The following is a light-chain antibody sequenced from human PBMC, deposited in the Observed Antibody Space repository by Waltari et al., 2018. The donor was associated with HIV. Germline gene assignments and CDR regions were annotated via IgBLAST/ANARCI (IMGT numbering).Light chain of an antibody. CDR2: AAS. CDR3: QQSFSSFFT. Sequence: DIQMTQSPSSLSASVGDRLTITCRASQSISNYLNWYQKKPGRAPKLLIYAASSLHNGVPSSFSGSGSGTEFTLTISSLQPEDFATYYCQQSFSSFFTFGPGTKVDIK. J-gene: IGKJ3*01. V-gene: IGKV1-39*01. CDR1: QSISNY.